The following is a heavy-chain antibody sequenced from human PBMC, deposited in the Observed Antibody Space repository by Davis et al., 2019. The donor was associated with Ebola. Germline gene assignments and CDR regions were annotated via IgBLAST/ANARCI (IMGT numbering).Heavy chain of an antibody. CDR3: ARDRHVGDYGMDV. V-gene: IGHV3-48*04. Sequence: GGSLRLSCAASGFTFSSYWMSWVRQAPGKGLEWVSYISSSGSTIYYADSVKGRFTISRDNAKNSLYLQMNSLRAEDTAVYYCARDRHVGDYGMDVWGQGTTVTVSS. CDR2: ISSSGSTI. CDR1: GFTFSSYW. J-gene: IGHJ6*02. D-gene: IGHD3-10*02.